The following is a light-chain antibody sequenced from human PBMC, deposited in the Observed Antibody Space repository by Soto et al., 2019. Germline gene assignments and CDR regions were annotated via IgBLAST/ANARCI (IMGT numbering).Light chain of an antibody. CDR2: GTS. Sequence: LVLTQSPDTLSLSPGERATLSCRASQTVRNSYLAGYQQKLGQPPRLVLYGTSNRATGIPARFSGRGSGIDFCHIVSGVEPEDAAVYFCQQSDDSCRQFTFGQGTKLEIK. V-gene: IGKV3-20*01. CDR3: QQSDDSCRQFT. J-gene: IGKJ2*01. CDR1: QTVRNSY.